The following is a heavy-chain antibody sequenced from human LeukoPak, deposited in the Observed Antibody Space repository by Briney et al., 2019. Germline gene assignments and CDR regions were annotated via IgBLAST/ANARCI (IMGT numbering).Heavy chain of an antibody. CDR3: ASSLDSSGYWVDLDY. V-gene: IGHV4-59*08. Sequence: SETLSLTCTVSGGSISSYYWSWIRQPPGKGLEWIGYIYYSGSTNYNPSLKSRVTISVDTSKNQFSLKPSSVTAADTAVYYCASSLDSSGYWVDLDYWGQGTLVTVSS. CDR1: GGSISSYY. J-gene: IGHJ4*02. D-gene: IGHD3-22*01. CDR2: IYYSGST.